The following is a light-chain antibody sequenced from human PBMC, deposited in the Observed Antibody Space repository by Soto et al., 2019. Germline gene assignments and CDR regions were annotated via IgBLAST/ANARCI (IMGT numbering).Light chain of an antibody. J-gene: IGKJ1*01. Sequence: IVMTQSPATLSVSPGERCTLSCRASQSVSNNLAWYQQKPGQAPRLLIYGASTRAPGIPARFSGSGSGTEFTLTISSLQSEDFAVYYCQQYNNWPETFGQGTKVDI. CDR1: QSVSNN. CDR2: GAS. V-gene: IGKV3-15*01. CDR3: QQYNNWPET.